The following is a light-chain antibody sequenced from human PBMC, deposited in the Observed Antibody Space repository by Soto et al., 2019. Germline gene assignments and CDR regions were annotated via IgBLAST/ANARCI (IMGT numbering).Light chain of an antibody. J-gene: IGKJ2*01. Sequence: AIRMTQSPSSFSASTGDRVTITCRASQGISSYLAWYQQKPEKAPKLLIYAASTLQSRVPSRFSGSGSETAFTLTISCLQSEDFATYYCQQYYSYPLYTFGQGTKLEIK. CDR3: QQYYSYPLYT. CDR1: QGISSY. V-gene: IGKV1-8*01. CDR2: AAS.